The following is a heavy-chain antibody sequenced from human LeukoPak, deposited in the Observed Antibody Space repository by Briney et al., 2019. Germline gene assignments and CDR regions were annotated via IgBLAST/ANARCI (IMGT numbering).Heavy chain of an antibody. CDR2: IDPSDSYT. J-gene: IGHJ4*02. D-gene: IGHD5-18*01. CDR1: GYRFTSYW. Sequence: GESLKISCKGSGYRFTSYWINWVRQMPGKGLEWMGKIDPSDSYTNYSPSFQGQVTISADKSISTAYLQWSSLKASDTAMYYCARLGYRYYFDYWGQGTLVTVSS. V-gene: IGHV5-10-1*04. CDR3: ARLGYRYYFDY.